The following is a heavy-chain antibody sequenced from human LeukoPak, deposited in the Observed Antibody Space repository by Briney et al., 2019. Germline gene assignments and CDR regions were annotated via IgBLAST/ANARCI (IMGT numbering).Heavy chain of an antibody. J-gene: IGHJ6*03. Sequence: GGSLRLSCAASGFTFSSYWMSWVRQVLGKGLEWVANIKQDGSEKYYVDSVKGRFIISRDNAKNSLYLQMNSLRAEDTAVYYCAKGAFRDQVQGYYYMDVWGKGTTVTVSS. CDR1: GFTFSSYW. V-gene: IGHV3-7*01. D-gene: IGHD3-10*01. CDR2: IKQDGSEK. CDR3: AKGAFRDQVQGYYYMDV.